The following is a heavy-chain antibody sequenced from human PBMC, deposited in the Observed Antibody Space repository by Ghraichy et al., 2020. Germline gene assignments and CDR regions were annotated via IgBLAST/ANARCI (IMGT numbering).Heavy chain of an antibody. D-gene: IGHD3-10*01. CDR3: VSALSGSRSPPPDY. J-gene: IGHJ4*02. V-gene: IGHV3-64D*06. CDR1: GFSFSRNA. CDR2: ISDNGGST. Sequence: GGSLRLSCSVSGFSFSRNAMYSVRRAPGKGLEYVSSISDNGGSTNYADSVRGRFTISRDNSKNTLYLQMSSLRVEDTALYYCVSALSGSRSPPPDYWGQGTLVTVSS.